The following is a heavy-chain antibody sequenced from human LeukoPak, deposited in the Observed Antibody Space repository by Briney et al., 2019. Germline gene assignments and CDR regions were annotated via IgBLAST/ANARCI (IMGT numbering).Heavy chain of an antibody. V-gene: IGHV1-46*01. D-gene: IGHD6-19*01. Sequence: ASVKVSCKASGYTFTSYYMHWVRQAPGQGLEWMGIINPSGGSTSYAQKFQGRVTMTRDTSTSTVYMELSSLRSEDTAVYYCASEQLLAVAGKRDAFDIWGQGTMVTVSS. J-gene: IGHJ3*02. CDR2: INPSGGST. CDR1: GYTFTSYY. CDR3: ASEQLLAVAGKRDAFDI.